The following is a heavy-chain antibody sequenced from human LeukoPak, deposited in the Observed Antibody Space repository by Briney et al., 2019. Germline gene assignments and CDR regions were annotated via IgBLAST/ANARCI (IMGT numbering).Heavy chain of an antibody. CDR1: GDSISSSPYY. D-gene: IGHD3-16*02. V-gene: IGHV4-39*07. Sequence: SETLSLTCTVSGDSISSSPYYWGWVRQPPGQGLEWIGSIYYIGSTHYNPSLKRRVTISVDTSKNQFSLKLTAVTAADTAVYYCASSDVWGSYRDAFDIWGQGTMVTVSS. CDR3: ASSDVWGSYRDAFDI. CDR2: IYYIGST. J-gene: IGHJ3*02.